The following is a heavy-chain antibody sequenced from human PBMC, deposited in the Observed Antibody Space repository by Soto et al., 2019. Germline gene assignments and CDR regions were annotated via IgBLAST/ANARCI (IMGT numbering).Heavy chain of an antibody. D-gene: IGHD2-2*03. J-gene: IGHJ4*02. CDR1: GFTFSTNA. V-gene: IGHV3-23*01. CDR2: ISGSGNTI. Sequence: LSCATSGFTFSTNAMGWVRQAPGMGLEFVSLISGSGNTIYYADSVKGRFTISRDNSMNTVSLQMNSLRAEDTAVYYCAKVGYDTFGYYLRSFDCWGQGTLVTVSS. CDR3: AKVGYDTFGYYLRSFDC.